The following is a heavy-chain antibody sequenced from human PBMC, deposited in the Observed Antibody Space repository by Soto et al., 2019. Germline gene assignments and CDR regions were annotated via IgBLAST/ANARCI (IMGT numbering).Heavy chain of an antibody. J-gene: IGHJ4*02. D-gene: IGHD3-10*01. CDR1: GFTVSSNF. CDR3: VRGDDRRKLGD. V-gene: IGHV3-66*01. Sequence: EVQLVESGGGLVQPGGSLRLSCAASGFTVSSNFMSWVRQAPGKGLEWVSGFYDADSPYYSDSMKGRFTISRDNSKNTLYLQMHSLRAEDTAVYYCVRGDDRRKLGDWGQGTLVTVSS. CDR2: FYDADSP.